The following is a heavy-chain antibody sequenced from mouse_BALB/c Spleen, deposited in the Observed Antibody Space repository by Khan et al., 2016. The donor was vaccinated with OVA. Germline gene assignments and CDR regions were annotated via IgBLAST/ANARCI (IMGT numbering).Heavy chain of an antibody. Sequence: EVQLVESGPGLVKPSQSLSLTCTVTGYSITTDYAWNWIRQFPGNKLEWMGYISYSGNTKYNPSLKSRISITRDTSKNQFFLQLKSVTTEDTARYYSARVYGGDVDYWGQGTTLTVSS. V-gene: IGHV3-2*02. D-gene: IGHD1-1*01. J-gene: IGHJ2*01. CDR1: GYSITTDYA. CDR2: ISYSGNT. CDR3: ARVYGGDVDY.